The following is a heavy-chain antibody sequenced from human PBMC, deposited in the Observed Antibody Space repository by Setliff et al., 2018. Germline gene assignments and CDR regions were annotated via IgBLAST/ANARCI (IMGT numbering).Heavy chain of an antibody. CDR2: IYYTGST. Sequence: SETLSLTCTVSGGSISTYYWSWIRQPPGKGLEWIAYIYYTGSTNYNPSLKSRVAISVDTSKNQFSLKLTSLTAADTAVYYCARGLVAAGTRYFDYWGQGTLVTVSS. CDR3: ARGLVAAGTRYFDY. V-gene: IGHV4-59*01. J-gene: IGHJ4*02. D-gene: IGHD6-13*01. CDR1: GGSISTYY.